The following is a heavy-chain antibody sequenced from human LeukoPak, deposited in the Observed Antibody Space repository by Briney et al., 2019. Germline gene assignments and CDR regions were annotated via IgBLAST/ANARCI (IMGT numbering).Heavy chain of an antibody. CDR2: ISYDGSNK. CDR1: RYTFSNYG. D-gene: IGHD3-10*01. CDR3: ARGGDPYGSGHYYFDY. V-gene: IGHV3-30*03. J-gene: IGHJ4*02. Sequence: GGSLRLSCAASRYTFSNYGMHWVRQAPGKGLEWVAIISYDGSNKYYADSVKGRFIISRGNSKNTLYLQMNSLSAEDTAMYYCARGGDPYGSGHYYFDYWGQGTLVTVSS.